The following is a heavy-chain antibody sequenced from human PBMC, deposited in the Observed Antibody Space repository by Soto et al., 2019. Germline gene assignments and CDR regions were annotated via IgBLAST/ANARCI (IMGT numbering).Heavy chain of an antibody. Sequence: SETLSLTCTVSGGSISSYYWSWIRQPPGKGLEWIGYIYYSGSTNYNPSLKSRVTISVDTSKNQFSLKLSSVTAAETAVYYCASLEAVAGPSAMDVWGQGTTVTVSS. CDR2: IYYSGST. J-gene: IGHJ6*02. CDR1: GGSISSYY. V-gene: IGHV4-59*01. D-gene: IGHD6-19*01. CDR3: ASLEAVAGPSAMDV.